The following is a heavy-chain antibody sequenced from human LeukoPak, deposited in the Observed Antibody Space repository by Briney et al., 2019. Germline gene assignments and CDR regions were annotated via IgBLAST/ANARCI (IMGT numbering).Heavy chain of an antibody. D-gene: IGHD5-24*01. J-gene: IGHJ3*01. CDR1: GFTFSDSA. CDR2: ISFSGDSI. CDR3: ARDIQLST. V-gene: IGHV3-23*01. Sequence: GGSLRLSCAASGFTFSDSAMTWVRQAPGKGLEWVSLISFSGDSIYYADSVRGRFTISRDNSKDTLYLQTTSLRAEDTAIYYCARDIQLSTWGLGTMVTVSS.